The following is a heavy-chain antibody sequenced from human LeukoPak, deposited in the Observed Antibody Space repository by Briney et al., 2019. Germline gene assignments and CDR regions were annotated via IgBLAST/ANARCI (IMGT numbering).Heavy chain of an antibody. V-gene: IGHV3-23*01. Sequence: PGGSLRLSCEASGFTFSSYAMTCVRQVPGKGLEWVSSMIISGGSTYYADSVKGRFTISRDNSKNTLYLQMNSLRVEDTALYYCARETKIDYWGQGALVTVSS. CDR3: ARETKIDY. CDR2: MIISGGST. J-gene: IGHJ4*02. CDR1: GFTFSSYA. D-gene: IGHD1-7*01.